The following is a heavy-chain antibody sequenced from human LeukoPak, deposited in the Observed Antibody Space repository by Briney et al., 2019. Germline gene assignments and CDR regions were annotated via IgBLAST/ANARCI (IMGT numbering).Heavy chain of an antibody. CDR2: ISGDNGDT. CDR1: GGTFSSYA. V-gene: IGHV1-18*01. Sequence: ASVKVSCKASGGTFSSYAISWVRQAPGQGLEWMGWISGDNGDTNYAQKLQGRVTMTTDASTSTAYMELRSLRYDDTAVYYCARDRYGVRSGGCDYWGQGTLVTVSS. CDR3: ARDRYGVRSGGCDY. J-gene: IGHJ4*02. D-gene: IGHD1-26*01.